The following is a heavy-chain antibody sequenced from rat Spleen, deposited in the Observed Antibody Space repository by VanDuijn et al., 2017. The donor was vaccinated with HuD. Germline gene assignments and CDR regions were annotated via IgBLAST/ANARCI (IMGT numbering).Heavy chain of an antibody. CDR3: ARQHYSAPFDY. CDR2: IIYDGSSN. V-gene: IGHV5-17*01. D-gene: IGHD1-1*01. CDR1: GFAFSDFA. Sequence: EVQLVESGGGLVQPGRSLKLSCAASGFAFSDFAMAWVRQAPKKGLEWVATIIYDGSSNYYRDSVKGRFTISRDNAKSTLYLQMDSLRSEDTATYYCARQHYSAPFDYWGQGIMVTVSS. J-gene: IGHJ2*01.